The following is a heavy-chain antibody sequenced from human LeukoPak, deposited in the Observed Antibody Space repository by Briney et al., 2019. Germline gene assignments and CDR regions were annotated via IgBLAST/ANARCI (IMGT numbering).Heavy chain of an antibody. CDR2: INHSGST. Sequence: SETLSLTCAVYGGSFSGYYWSWIRQPPGKGLEWIGEINHSGSTNYNPSLKSRVTISVDTSKNQFSLKLSSVTAADTAVYYCARESGSYYWGSGSAFDIWGQGTMVTVSS. J-gene: IGHJ3*02. D-gene: IGHD1-26*01. V-gene: IGHV4-34*01. CDR3: ARESGSYYWGSGSAFDI. CDR1: GGSFSGYY.